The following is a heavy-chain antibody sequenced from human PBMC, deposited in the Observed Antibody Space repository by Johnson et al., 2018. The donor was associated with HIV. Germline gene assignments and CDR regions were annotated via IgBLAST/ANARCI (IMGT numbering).Heavy chain of an antibody. CDR2: ISYDGSNK. J-gene: IGHJ3*02. CDR1: GFTFSSYA. D-gene: IGHD6-13*01. Sequence: VQVVESGGGVVQPGRSLRLSCAASGFTFSSYAMHWVRQAPGKGLEWVAVISYDGSNKYYADSVKGRFTISRDNSKNTLYLQMNSLRAEDTAVYYCARGGYSTILDAFDIWGQGTMFTVSS. V-gene: IGHV3-30-3*01. CDR3: ARGGYSTILDAFDI.